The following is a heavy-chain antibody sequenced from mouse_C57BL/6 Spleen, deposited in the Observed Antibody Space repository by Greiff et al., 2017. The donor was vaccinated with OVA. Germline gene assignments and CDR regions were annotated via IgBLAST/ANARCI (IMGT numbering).Heavy chain of an antibody. Sequence: VQLQQSGPGLVQPSQSLSITCPVSGFSLTSYGVHWVRQSPGKGLEWLGVICSGGSTDYNAAFISRLSIRKDTSNSQVFFKMNSLQAVDTAIFYCASHSNYDAMDYWGQGTSVTVSS. J-gene: IGHJ4*01. CDR3: ASHSNYDAMDY. V-gene: IGHV2-2*01. CDR1: GFSLTSYG. D-gene: IGHD2-5*01. CDR2: ICSGGST.